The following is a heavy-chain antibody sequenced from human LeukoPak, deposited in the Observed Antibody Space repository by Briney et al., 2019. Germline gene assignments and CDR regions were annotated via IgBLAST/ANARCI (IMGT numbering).Heavy chain of an antibody. J-gene: IGHJ5*01. CDR1: GFTFSSYS. V-gene: IGHV3-21*04. D-gene: IGHD6-19*01. CDR3: ARGMTVAANWFDS. Sequence: PGGSLRLSCAASGFTFSSYSMNWVRQAPGKGLEWVSSISSSSSYIYYADSVKGRFTISRDNAKNSLNLQMNSLRAEDTAVYYCARGMTVAANWFDSWGQGTLVSVSS. CDR2: ISSSSSYI.